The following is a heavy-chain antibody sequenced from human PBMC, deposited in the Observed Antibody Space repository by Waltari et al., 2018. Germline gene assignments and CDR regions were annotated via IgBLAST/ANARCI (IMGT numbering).Heavy chain of an antibody. CDR2: INPKSGDA. V-gene: IGHV1-2*06. J-gene: IGHJ4*02. D-gene: IGHD1-1*01. CDR1: GYTLPKYY. CDR3: ATANILGIGTFDY. Sequence: QVKLVPSGAEVKKPGASVRVSCKASGYTLPKYYIHWVRQAPGQGLEGMGRINPKSGDANYTQPFQGRVIMTRDTSINTAYLEVTGLTSDDTAIFYCATANILGIGTFDYWGQGTLVSVSS.